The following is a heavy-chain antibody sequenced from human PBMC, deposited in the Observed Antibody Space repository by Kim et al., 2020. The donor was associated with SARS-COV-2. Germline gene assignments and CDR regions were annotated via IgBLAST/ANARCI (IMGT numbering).Heavy chain of an antibody. CDR3: ARDIFYEVLLWFGELFTTGAFEI. Sequence: GGSLRLSCAASGFTFSSYAMHWVRQAPGKGLEGVAAISYDGSNKYYADSVKGRSTISRDNSKNTLYLQMNSLRAEDTAVYYCARDIFYEVLLWFGELFTTGAFEIWGQGTMVTVST. J-gene: IGHJ3*02. V-gene: IGHV3-30*04. CDR2: ISYDGSNK. D-gene: IGHD3-10*01. CDR1: GFTFSSYA.